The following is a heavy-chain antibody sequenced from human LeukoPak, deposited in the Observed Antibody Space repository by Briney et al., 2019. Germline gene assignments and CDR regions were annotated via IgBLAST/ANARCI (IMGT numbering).Heavy chain of an antibody. Sequence: ASVKVSCKASGYTLTGYYMHWVRQAPGQGLEWMGWINPNSGGTNYAQKFQGWVTMTRDTSISTAYMELSRLRSDDTAVYYCARSLKVTIFGVAAPHYYYYGMDVWGQGTTVTVSS. J-gene: IGHJ6*02. CDR1: GYTLTGYY. CDR2: INPNSGGT. V-gene: IGHV1-2*04. D-gene: IGHD3-3*01. CDR3: ARSLKVTIFGVAAPHYYYYGMDV.